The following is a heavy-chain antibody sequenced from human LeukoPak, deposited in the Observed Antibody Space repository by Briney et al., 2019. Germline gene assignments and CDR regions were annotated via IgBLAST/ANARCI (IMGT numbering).Heavy chain of an antibody. Sequence: SETLSLTCAVYGGSFSGYYWSWIRQPPGKGLEWIGEINHSGGTNYNPSLKSRVTISVDTSKNQFSLKLSSVTAADTAVYYCARALVYWGQGTLVTVSS. CDR3: ARALVY. CDR1: GGSFSGYY. V-gene: IGHV4-34*01. D-gene: IGHD3-9*01. J-gene: IGHJ4*02. CDR2: INHSGGT.